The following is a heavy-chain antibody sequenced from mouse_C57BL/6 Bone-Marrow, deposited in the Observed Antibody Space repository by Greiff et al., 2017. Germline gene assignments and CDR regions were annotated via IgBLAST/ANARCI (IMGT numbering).Heavy chain of an antibody. D-gene: IGHD1-1*01. V-gene: IGHV1-52*01. CDR2: IDPSDSET. Sequence: VQGVESGAELVRPGSSVKLSCKASGYTFTSYWMHWVKQRPIQGLEWIGNIDPSDSETHYNQKFKDKATLTVDKSSSTAYMQLSSLTSEDSAVYYCARSLLLPLDYWGQGTTLTVSS. CDR1: GYTFTSYW. CDR3: ARSLLLPLDY. J-gene: IGHJ2*01.